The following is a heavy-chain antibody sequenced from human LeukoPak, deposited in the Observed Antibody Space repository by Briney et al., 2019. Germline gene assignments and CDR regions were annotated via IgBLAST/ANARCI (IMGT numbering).Heavy chain of an antibody. CDR3: ARDRGGRYYYYMDV. CDR1: GFTFTSYW. CDR2: IKQDGGEM. J-gene: IGHJ6*03. Sequence: GGSLRLSCAASGFTFTSYWMSWVRQAPGKGLEWVANIKQDGGEMYYVDSVKGRFTISRDNAKNSLYLQMNSLRAEDTAVYYCARDRGGRYYYYMDVWGKGTTVTVSS. D-gene: IGHD3-10*01. V-gene: IGHV3-7*01.